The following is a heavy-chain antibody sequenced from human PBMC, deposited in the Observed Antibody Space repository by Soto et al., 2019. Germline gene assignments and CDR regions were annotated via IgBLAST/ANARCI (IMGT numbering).Heavy chain of an antibody. V-gene: IGHV1-3*01. CDR1: GYTFTSYA. CDR3: ARGRINMVRGPGTFDI. J-gene: IGHJ3*02. CDR2: INAGNGNT. D-gene: IGHD3-10*01. Sequence: GASVKVSCKASGYTFTSYAMHWVRQAPGQRLEWMGWINAGNGNTKYSQKFQGRVTITRDTSASTAYMELSSLRSEDTAVYYCARGRINMVRGPGTFDIWGLGTMVTVSS.